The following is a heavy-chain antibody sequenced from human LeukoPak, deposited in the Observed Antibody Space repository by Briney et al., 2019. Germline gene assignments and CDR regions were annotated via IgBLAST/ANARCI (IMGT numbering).Heavy chain of an antibody. Sequence: PSETLSLTCTVSGGSISSYCWSWIRQPPGKGLEWIGYIYYSGSTNYNPSLKSRVNISVDTSKNQFSLKLSSVTAADTAVYYCARLRVGYCSGGSCYSGGPRGNWFDPWGQGTLVTVSS. J-gene: IGHJ5*02. V-gene: IGHV4-59*08. D-gene: IGHD2-15*01. CDR3: ARLRVGYCSGGSCYSGGPRGNWFDP. CDR1: GGSISSYC. CDR2: IYYSGST.